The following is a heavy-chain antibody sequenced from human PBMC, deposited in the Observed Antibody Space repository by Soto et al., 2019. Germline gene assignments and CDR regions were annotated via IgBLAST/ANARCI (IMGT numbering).Heavy chain of an antibody. V-gene: IGHV3-30-3*01. Sequence: GGSLRLSCAASGFTFSSYAMHWVRQAPGKGLEWVAVISYDGSNKYYADSVKGRFTISRDNSKNTLYLQMNSLRAEDTAVYYCARGGWEYSSSGRNDYWGQGTLVTVSS. D-gene: IGHD6-13*01. CDR2: ISYDGSNK. CDR1: GFTFSSYA. J-gene: IGHJ4*02. CDR3: ARGGWEYSSSGRNDY.